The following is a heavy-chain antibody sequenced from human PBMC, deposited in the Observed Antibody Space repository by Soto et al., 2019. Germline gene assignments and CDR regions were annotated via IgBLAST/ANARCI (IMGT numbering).Heavy chain of an antibody. CDR3: ARDNIAVAGTWGLFDP. CDR2: IIPIFGTA. J-gene: IGHJ5*02. D-gene: IGHD6-19*01. V-gene: IGHV1-69*05. Sequence: QVQLVQSGAEVKKPGSSVKVSCKASGGTFSSYAISWVRQAPGQGLEWMGGIIPIFGTANYAQKFQGRVTNNXDEATXXASMEPSSLRSEDTAVYYCARDNIAVAGTWGLFDPWGQGTLVTVSS. CDR1: GGTFSSYA.